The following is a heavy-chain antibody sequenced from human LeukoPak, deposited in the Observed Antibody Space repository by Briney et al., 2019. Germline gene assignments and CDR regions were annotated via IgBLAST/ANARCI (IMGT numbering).Heavy chain of an antibody. V-gene: IGHV3-48*01. D-gene: IGHD2-2*01. Sequence: GGSLRLSCAASGFTFSSYSMNWVRQAPGKGLEWVSYISSSSSTIYYADSVKGRFTISRDNAKNSLYLQMNSLRAEDMAVYYCARYRIVVVPAADNYYYYMDVWGKGTTVTVSS. CDR2: ISSSSSTI. CDR1: GFTFSSYS. J-gene: IGHJ6*03. CDR3: ARYRIVVVPAADNYYYYMDV.